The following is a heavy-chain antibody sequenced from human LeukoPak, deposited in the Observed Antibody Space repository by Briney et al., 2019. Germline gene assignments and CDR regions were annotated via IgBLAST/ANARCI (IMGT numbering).Heavy chain of an antibody. CDR2: INPNSGGT. Sequence: GASVKVSCKASGYTFTGYYMHWVRQAPGQGLEWMGWINPNSGGTNYAQKFQGRVTMTRDTSISTAYMELSRLESDHTAVYYCARGPNYDTSGPDFWGQGTLVTVSS. J-gene: IGHJ4*02. V-gene: IGHV1-2*02. CDR1: GYTFTGYY. D-gene: IGHD3-22*01. CDR3: ARGPNYDTSGPDF.